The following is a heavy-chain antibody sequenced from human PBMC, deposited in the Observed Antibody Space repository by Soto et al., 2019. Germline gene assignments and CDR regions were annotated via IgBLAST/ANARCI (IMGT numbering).Heavy chain of an antibody. J-gene: IGHJ4*02. D-gene: IGHD3-10*01. Sequence: SETLCLTCTVAGGSISSGGYYWSWIRQHPGKGLEWIGYIYYSGSSNYNPSLKSRVTISVDTSKNQFSLKLSSGTAADTAVYYCAGLGPLDLHSSLAHWARGTPLPISS. CDR2: IYYSGSS. V-gene: IGHV4-61*08. CDR3: AGLGPLDLHSSLAH. CDR1: GGSISSGGYY.